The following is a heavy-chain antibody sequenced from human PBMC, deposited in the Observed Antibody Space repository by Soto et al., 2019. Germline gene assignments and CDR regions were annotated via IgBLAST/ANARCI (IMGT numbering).Heavy chain of an antibody. D-gene: IGHD2-15*01. CDR1: GGSISSSSYY. Sequence: PSETLSLTCTVSGGSISSSSYYWGWIRQPPGKGLEWIGSIYYSGSTYYNPSLKSRVTMSVDTSNNQFSLKLSSVTAGDTAVYYCAGLIAVVVATVDYWGQGTLVTVSS. CDR2: IYYSGST. V-gene: IGHV4-39*01. J-gene: IGHJ4*02. CDR3: AGLIAVVVATVDY.